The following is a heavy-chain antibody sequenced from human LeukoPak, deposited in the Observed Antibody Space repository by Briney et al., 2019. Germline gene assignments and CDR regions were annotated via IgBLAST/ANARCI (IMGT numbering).Heavy chain of an antibody. J-gene: IGHJ4*02. D-gene: IGHD3-10*01. V-gene: IGHV3-53*01. CDR2: LYPDGRT. CDR3: AKAKGWYGEGYFDY. Sequence: GGSLRLSCAASGFAVSSNYMSWVRQAPGKGLEWVSVLYPDGRTYYAASVKGRFTISRDVSKNTLFLQMTSPSAEDTAVYYCAKAKGWYGEGYFDYWGQGSLVTVCS. CDR1: GFAVSSNY.